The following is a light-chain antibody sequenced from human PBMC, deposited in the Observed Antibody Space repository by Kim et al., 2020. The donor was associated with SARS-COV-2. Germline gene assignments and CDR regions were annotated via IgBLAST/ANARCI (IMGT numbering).Light chain of an antibody. CDR2: GAS. Sequence: SPQERATLSCRASQSVSSGLAWYQKRRGQAPRLLSYGASNRATGIPAKFGGNGSGIEFTLTFSRLQSEVLAVYYSQQNNNWARGTFGQGTEVDIK. V-gene: IGKV3-15*01. CDR1: QSVSSG. CDR3: QQNNNWARGT. J-gene: IGKJ1*01.